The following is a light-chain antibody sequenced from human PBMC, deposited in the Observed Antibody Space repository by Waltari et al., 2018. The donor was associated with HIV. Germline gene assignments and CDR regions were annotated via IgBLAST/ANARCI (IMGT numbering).Light chain of an antibody. CDR3: QHYNNWT. J-gene: IGKJ1*01. V-gene: IGKV3-15*01. Sequence: EIVMTQSPATLSVSPGERATLSCRASRSVSSNLAWYQQKPGQAPRLLIYGASTRATGIPARFSGSGSGTEFTLTISSLQSEDFAVYYCQHYNNWTFGQGTKVEIK. CDR1: RSVSSN. CDR2: GAS.